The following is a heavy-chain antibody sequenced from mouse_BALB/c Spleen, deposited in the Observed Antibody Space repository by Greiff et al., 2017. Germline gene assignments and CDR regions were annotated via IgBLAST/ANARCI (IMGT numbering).Heavy chain of an antibody. Sequence: DVKLVESGGGLVKPGGSLKLSCAASGFTFSSYAMSWVRQSPEKRLEWVAEISSGGSYTYYPDTVTGRFTISRDNAKNTLYLEMSSLRSEDTAMYYCARTVDYYAMDYWGQGTSVTVSS. V-gene: IGHV5-9-4*01. D-gene: IGHD1-1*01. CDR2: ISSGGSYT. J-gene: IGHJ4*01. CDR3: ARTVDYYAMDY. CDR1: GFTFSSYA.